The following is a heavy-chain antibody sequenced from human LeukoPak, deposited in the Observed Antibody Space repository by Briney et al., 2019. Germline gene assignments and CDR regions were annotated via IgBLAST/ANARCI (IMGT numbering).Heavy chain of an antibody. J-gene: IGHJ5*02. Sequence: GGSLRLSCAASAFTFSSYWMSWVRQAPGKGLEWVANIKEDGSEKYYVDSAKGRFTISRDNAKNSLYLQMNSLRAEDTAVYYCARDRISAISRGWFDPWGQGTLVTVSS. CDR2: IKEDGSEK. CDR3: ARDRISAISRGWFDP. D-gene: IGHD2-21*01. CDR1: AFTFSSYW. V-gene: IGHV3-7*01.